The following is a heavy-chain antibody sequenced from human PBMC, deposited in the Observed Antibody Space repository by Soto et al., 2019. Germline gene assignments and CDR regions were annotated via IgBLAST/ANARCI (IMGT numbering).Heavy chain of an antibody. CDR3: AKGRGGSGSLTPRVDF. D-gene: IGHD3-10*01. CDR2: ISGGGDTT. Sequence: EVQLLESGGGLVQPGGSLRLPCAASGFTFNNNAMTWVRKAPGKGREWVSAISGGGDTTSYADSVKGRFTVSRDGSKNTLYLQMSSLRAEDTALYYCAKGRGGSGSLTPRVDFWGQGTLVTVSS. CDR1: GFTFNNNA. J-gene: IGHJ4*02. V-gene: IGHV3-23*01.